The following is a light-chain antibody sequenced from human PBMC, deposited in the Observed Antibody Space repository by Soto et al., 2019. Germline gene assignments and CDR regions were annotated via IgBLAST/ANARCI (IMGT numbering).Light chain of an antibody. V-gene: IGKV1-39*01. CDR1: QSISSY. CDR3: QQYGDSPWT. CDR2: AAS. J-gene: IGKJ1*01. Sequence: DIQMTQSPSSLSASVADRVTITCRASQSISSYLNWYQQKPGKAPKLLIYAASSLQSGVPSRFSGSGSGTDFTLTISRLEPEDFAVYYCQQYGDSPWTFGQGTKVDIK.